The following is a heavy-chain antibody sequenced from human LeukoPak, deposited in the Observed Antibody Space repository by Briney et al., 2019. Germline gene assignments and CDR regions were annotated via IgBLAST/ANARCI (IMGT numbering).Heavy chain of an antibody. V-gene: IGHV4-59*01. CDR3: AREYSSTWYGS. J-gene: IGHJ4*02. CDR1: GGSIMNYY. Sequence: PSETLSLTCTVSGGSIMNYYWSWIRQPPGKGLEWIGYIYYSGSTNYNPSLKSRVTISVDTSKNQFSLKLSSVTAADTAVYYCAREYSSTWYGSWGQGTLVTVSS. CDR2: IYYSGST. D-gene: IGHD6-13*01.